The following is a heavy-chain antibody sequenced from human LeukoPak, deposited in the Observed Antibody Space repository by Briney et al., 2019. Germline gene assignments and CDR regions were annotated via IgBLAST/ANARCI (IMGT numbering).Heavy chain of an antibody. CDR1: GFTFSTYS. CDR3: ARDERLLSFLK. J-gene: IGHJ4*02. D-gene: IGHD3-3*01. CDR2: ITGSGGST. V-gene: IGHV3-23*01. Sequence: GGSLRLSCAASGFTFSTYSMNWLRQAPGKGLEWVSGITGSGGSTYYADSVKGRFTISRDNSKNTLYLQMNSLRAEDTAIYYCARDERLLSFLKWGQGTLVTVSS.